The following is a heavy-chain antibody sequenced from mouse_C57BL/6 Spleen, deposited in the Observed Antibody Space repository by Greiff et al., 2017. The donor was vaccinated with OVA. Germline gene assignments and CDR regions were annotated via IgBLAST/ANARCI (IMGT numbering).Heavy chain of an antibody. D-gene: IGHD2-3*01. V-gene: IGHV6-3*01. Sequence: EVHLVESGGGLVQPGGSMKLSCVASGFTFSNYWMNWVRQSPEKGLEWVAQIRLKSDNYATHYADSVKGRVTISRDESNSSVYLQMNNLRAEDTGIYYCTEDVGYYFSFAYWGQGTLLTVSA. CDR1: GFTFSNYW. J-gene: IGHJ3*01. CDR2: IRLKSDNYAT. CDR3: TEDVGYYFSFAY.